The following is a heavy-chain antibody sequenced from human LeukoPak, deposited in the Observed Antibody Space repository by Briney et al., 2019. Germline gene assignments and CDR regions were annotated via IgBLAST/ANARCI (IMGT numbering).Heavy chain of an antibody. CDR2: IKQDGREK. D-gene: IGHD3-9*01. Sequence: GGSLRLSCAASGFTFSSYWMSWIRQAPGKGLEWVANIKQDGREKYYVDSVKGRFTISRDNAKNSLYLQMNSLRAEDTAVYYCARVEDYDILTGFDYWGQGTLVTVSS. CDR3: ARVEDYDILTGFDY. CDR1: GFTFSSYW. V-gene: IGHV3-7*01. J-gene: IGHJ4*02.